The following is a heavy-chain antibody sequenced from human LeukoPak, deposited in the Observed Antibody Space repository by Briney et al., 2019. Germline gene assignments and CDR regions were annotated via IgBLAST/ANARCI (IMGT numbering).Heavy chain of an antibody. D-gene: IGHD1-1*01. CDR2: IYSSGNT. CDR3: ARHLSGTTMSHYFDF. V-gene: IGHV4-39*01. CDR1: GGSISSYY. J-gene: IGHJ4*02. Sequence: SETLSLTCTVSGGSISSYYWGWIRQSPGKGLEWIASIYSSGNTHSNPSLKSRVSISVDTSKNQVSLKLYSVTASDAAIYYCARHLSGTTMSHYFDFWGQGTLVTVSS.